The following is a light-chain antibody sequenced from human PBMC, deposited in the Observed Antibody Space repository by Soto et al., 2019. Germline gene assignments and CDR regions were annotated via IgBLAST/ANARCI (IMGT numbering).Light chain of an antibody. CDR3: QQRRNWPPFT. CDR1: QSVSSY. Sequence: EIVLTQSPATLSLSPGERATLSCRASQSVSSYLAWYQQKPGQAPRLLIYDASNRATGIPARFSGSGSGTDFPLTISSLEPEDFAVYYCQQRRNWPPFTFGPGTKVHIK. CDR2: DAS. J-gene: IGKJ3*01. V-gene: IGKV3-11*01.